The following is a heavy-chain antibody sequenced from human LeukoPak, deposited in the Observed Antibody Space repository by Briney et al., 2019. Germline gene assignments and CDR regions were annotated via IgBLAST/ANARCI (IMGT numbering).Heavy chain of an antibody. V-gene: IGHV1-18*04. CDR1: GYTFTSYG. Sequence: GASVKVSCKASGYTFTSYGINWVRQAPGQGLEWMGWISAYNGDTKYAQNVQGRVTMTTDTSTTTAYMELRSLRSDDTAMYYCARAPRSSSSLGRPLFYWGQGSLVTVSS. CDR3: ARAPRSSSSLGRPLFY. J-gene: IGHJ4*02. CDR2: ISAYNGDT. D-gene: IGHD6-13*01.